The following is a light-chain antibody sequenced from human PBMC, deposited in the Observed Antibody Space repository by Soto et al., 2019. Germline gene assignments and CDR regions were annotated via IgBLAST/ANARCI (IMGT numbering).Light chain of an antibody. CDR1: SDSIASNY. V-gene: IGLV6-57*04. CDR3: QSFDISNVV. CDR2: EDS. J-gene: IGLJ2*01. Sequence: NFMLTQPHSVSESPGKTVTISCTRSSDSIASNYVQWYQQRPGSAPTPVIYEDSQRPSGVPDRFSGSIDSSSNSASLTISRLKTEDEADYYCQSFDISNVVFGGGTKLTVL.